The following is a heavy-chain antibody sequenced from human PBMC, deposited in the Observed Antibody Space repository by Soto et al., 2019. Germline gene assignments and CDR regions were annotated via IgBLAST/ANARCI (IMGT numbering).Heavy chain of an antibody. J-gene: IGHJ4*02. CDR1: GYTFTSYW. CDR3: ARPTYGSADY. CDR2: IWPGDSNT. D-gene: IGHD1-26*01. V-gene: IGHV5-51*01. Sequence: PGESLKISCKGSGYTFTSYWIGWVRQMPGRGLEWMGIIWPGDSNTKYSPAFQGQVTISVDKSISTAYLHWSSLKASDTAIYYCARPTYGSADYWGQGTLVTVSS.